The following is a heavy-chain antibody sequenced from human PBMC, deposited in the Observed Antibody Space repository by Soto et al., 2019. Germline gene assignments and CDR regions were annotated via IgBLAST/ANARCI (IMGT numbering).Heavy chain of an antibody. Sequence: QVQLVESGGRVVQPGTSLRLSCAVSGFTFRNYAMHWVRQAPGTGLGWVAVISFDGINQFYADSVKGRFIISREDSRNTMYLEMKSLRTEDTAVYYCGRDVFESSGRNSGFDHWGRGALVAVSS. CDR2: ISFDGINQ. CDR3: GRDVFESSGRNSGFDH. J-gene: IGHJ4*02. V-gene: IGHV3-30-3*01. D-gene: IGHD3-22*01. CDR1: GFTFRNYA.